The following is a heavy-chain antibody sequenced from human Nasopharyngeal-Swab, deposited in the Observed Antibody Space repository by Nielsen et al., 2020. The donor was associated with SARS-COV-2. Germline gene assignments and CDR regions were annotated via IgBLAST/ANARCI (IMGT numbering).Heavy chain of an antibody. Sequence: GGSLRLSCEASGFTFSSYAMHWVRQAPGKGLEWVAVISYDGSIKKSADSVEGRFTISRDNSKNTFYLQMNSLRTDDTAVYYCARGGSSGESSFDYWGQGTLVTVSA. CDR1: GFTFSSYA. V-gene: IGHV3-30-3*01. CDR3: ARGGSSGESSFDY. D-gene: IGHD5-12*01. J-gene: IGHJ4*02. CDR2: ISYDGSIK.